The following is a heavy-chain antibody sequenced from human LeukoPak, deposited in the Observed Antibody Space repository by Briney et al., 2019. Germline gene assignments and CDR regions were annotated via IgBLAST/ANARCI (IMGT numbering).Heavy chain of an antibody. CDR3: ARKGRIPTVRGDDAFDI. CDR1: GYTFRNYG. J-gene: IGHJ3*02. D-gene: IGHD3-10*01. V-gene: IGHV1-18*01. CDR2: ISAYNGNT. Sequence: ASVKVSCKSSGYTFRNYGISWVRQAPGQGLEWMGWISAYNGNTNYAQKVQGRLTMTTDTSTNTAYMELRSLRFDDTAVYYCARKGRIPTVRGDDAFDIWGQGTVVTVSS.